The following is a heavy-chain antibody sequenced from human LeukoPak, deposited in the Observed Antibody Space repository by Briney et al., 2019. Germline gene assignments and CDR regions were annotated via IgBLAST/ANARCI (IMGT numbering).Heavy chain of an antibody. D-gene: IGHD4/OR15-4a*01. V-gene: IGHV1-69*05. CDR3: ARGHDYGAGSN. CDR2: IIPIFGTA. Sequence: ASVKVSCKASGGTFSSYAISWVRQAPGQGLEWMGGIIPIFGTANYAQKFQGRVTMTRDTSISTAYMELSRLRSDDTAVYYCARGHDYGAGSNWGQGTLVTVSS. J-gene: IGHJ4*02. CDR1: GGTFSSYA.